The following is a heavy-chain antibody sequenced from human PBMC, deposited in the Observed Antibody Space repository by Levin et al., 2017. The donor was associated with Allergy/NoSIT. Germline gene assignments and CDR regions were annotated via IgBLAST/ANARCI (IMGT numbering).Heavy chain of an antibody. J-gene: IGHJ5*02. CDR2: ISSNGGST. D-gene: IGHD3-10*01. V-gene: IGHV3-64D*06. CDR3: VKDLDYYGSGSDWFDP. CDR1: GFTFSSYA. Sequence: GGSLRLSCSASGFTFSSYAMHWVRQAPGKGLEYVSAISSNGGSTYYADSVKGRFTISRDNSKNTLYLQMSSLRAEDTAVYYCVKDLDYYGSGSDWFDPWGQGTLVTVSS.